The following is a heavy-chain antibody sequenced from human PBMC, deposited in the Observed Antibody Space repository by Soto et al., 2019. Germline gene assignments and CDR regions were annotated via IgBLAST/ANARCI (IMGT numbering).Heavy chain of an antibody. CDR1: GFTFSSYA. D-gene: IGHD4-4*01. J-gene: IGHJ2*01. CDR2: ISYDGSNK. V-gene: IGHV3-30-3*01. CDR3: ARPLWRDDYNWGYFDL. Sequence: QVQLVEYGGGVVQPGRSLRLSCAASGFTFSSYAMHWVRQAPGKGLEWVAVISYDGSNKYYADSVKGRFTISRDNSKNPLDLQMNSLRTEDTAVYYCARPLWRDDYNWGYFDLWGRGTLVTVSS.